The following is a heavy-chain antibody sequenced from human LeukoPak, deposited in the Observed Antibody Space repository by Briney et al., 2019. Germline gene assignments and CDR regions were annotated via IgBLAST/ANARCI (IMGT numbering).Heavy chain of an antibody. D-gene: IGHD3-9*01. Sequence: SETLSLTCAVYGGSLSGNYWNWIRLPPGKGLEWIGEINHSGSTSYNPSLKSRVTISVDTSKNQFSLKLSSVTAADTAVYYCARVPDLLFDGGVYFDYWGQGTLVTVSS. CDR1: GGSLSGNY. CDR2: INHSGST. V-gene: IGHV4-34*01. CDR3: ARVPDLLFDGGVYFDY. J-gene: IGHJ4*02.